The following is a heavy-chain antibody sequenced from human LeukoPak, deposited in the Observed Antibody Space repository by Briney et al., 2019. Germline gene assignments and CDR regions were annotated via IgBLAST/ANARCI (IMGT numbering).Heavy chain of an antibody. CDR1: GYIFTSIA. D-gene: IGHD4-11*01. CDR3: ATGGDYRFAY. Sequence: ASVKVSCKASGYIFTSIAVNWVRQAPGQGLEWMGWINTNTGTPTYAQGFTGRFVFSLDTSVSTAYLQISSLKAEDTAVYYCATGGDYRFAYWGQGTLVTVSS. J-gene: IGHJ4*02. V-gene: IGHV7-4-1*02. CDR2: INTNTGTP.